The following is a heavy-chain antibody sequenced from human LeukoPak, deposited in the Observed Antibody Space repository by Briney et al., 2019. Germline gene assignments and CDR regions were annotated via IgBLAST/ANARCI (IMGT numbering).Heavy chain of an antibody. V-gene: IGHV5-51*01. CDR1: GYRFTTYW. J-gene: IGHJ5*02. Sequence: GGSLQISGQGSGYRFTTYWSGWVRQVPGKGLEGMAVIYRGDARTRYNPSCQGQVTISVDTSISTAYLQWSSLKASDTAMYYCARRKFSSPWFDPWGQGTLVTVSS. D-gene: IGHD6-13*01. CDR3: ARRKFSSPWFDP. CDR2: IYRGDART.